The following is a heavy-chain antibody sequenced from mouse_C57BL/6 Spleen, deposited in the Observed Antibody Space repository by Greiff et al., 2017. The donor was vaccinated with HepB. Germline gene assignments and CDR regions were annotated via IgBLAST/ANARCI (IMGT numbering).Heavy chain of an antibody. D-gene: IGHD2-2*01. J-gene: IGHJ4*01. CDR2: ISYDGSN. Sequence: EVHLVESGPGLVKPSQSLSLTCSVTGYSITSGYYWNWIRQFPGNKLEWMGYISYDGSNNYNPSLKNRISITRDTSKNQFFLKLNSVTTEDTATYYCAREGTMVTTFYAMDYWGQGTSVTVSS. V-gene: IGHV3-6*01. CDR3: AREGTMVTTFYAMDY. CDR1: GYSITSGYY.